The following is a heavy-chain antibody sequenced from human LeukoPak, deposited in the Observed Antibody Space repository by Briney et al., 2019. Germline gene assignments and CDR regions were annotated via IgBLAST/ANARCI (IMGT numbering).Heavy chain of an antibody. CDR1: GFTFSDYY. V-gene: IGHV3-9*03. D-gene: IGHD3-10*01. J-gene: IGHJ4*02. Sequence: AGGSLRLSCAASGFTFSDYYMSWVRQAPGKGLEWVSGISRNSGSIGYADSVKGRFTISRDNAKNSLYLQMNSLRAEDMALYYCAKDTGFGEFEVFDYWGQGTLVTVSS. CDR2: ISRNSGSI. CDR3: AKDTGFGEFEVFDY.